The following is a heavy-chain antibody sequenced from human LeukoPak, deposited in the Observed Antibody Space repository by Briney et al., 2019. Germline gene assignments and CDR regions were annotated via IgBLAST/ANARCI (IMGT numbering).Heavy chain of an antibody. D-gene: IGHD3-9*01. CDR2: ISGSGGST. V-gene: IGHV3-23*01. CDR1: GLTFSSHA. Sequence: GGSLRLSCAASGLTFSSHAMSWVRQAPGKGLEWVSAISGSGGSTYYADSVKGRFTISRDNSKNTLYLQMNSLRAEDTAVYYCAKDPSRIVLRYFDWFPSPFDYWGQGTLVTVSS. J-gene: IGHJ4*02. CDR3: AKDPSRIVLRYFDWFPSPFDY.